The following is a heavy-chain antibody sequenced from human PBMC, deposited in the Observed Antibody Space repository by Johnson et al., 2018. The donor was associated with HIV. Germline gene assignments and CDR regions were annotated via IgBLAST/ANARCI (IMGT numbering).Heavy chain of an antibody. CDR3: ARGSPYYNFWSGYVDAFDI. V-gene: IGHV3-20*04. J-gene: IGHJ3*02. Sequence: VQLVESGGGVVQPGRSLRLSCAASRFTFSNYAMHWVRQAPGKGLEWVSGINWHGGSTGYADSVKGRFTISRDNAKNALYLQKNSLRAEDTAVYYCARGSPYYNFWSGYVDAFDIWGQGTMVTVSS. CDR2: INWHGGST. D-gene: IGHD3-3*01. CDR1: RFTFSNYA.